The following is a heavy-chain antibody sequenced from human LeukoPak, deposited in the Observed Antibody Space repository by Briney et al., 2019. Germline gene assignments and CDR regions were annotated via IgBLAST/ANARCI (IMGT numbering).Heavy chain of an antibody. CDR3: AKDSGSGDCAFDC. J-gene: IGHJ4*02. CDR1: GFSFSSYN. CDR2: TWNHGNNQ. Sequence: GGSLRLSCAASGFSFSSYNMHWARQAPGKGLEWVGFTWNHGNNQGYADSVKGRFTISRDNSKNTLYLQMNSLRTEDTAVYYCAKDSGSGDCAFDCWGQGTLVTVSS. V-gene: IGHV3-30*02. D-gene: IGHD2-21*02.